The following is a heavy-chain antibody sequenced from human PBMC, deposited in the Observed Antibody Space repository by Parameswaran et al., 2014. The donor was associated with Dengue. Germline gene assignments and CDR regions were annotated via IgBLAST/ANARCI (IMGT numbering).Heavy chain of an antibody. Sequence: WVRQAPGQGLEWMGGIIPSFATANNAQKFQDRITITADASTSTVYMDLSSLRSEDTAVYYCARSGTWSGYDWGYWGQGTLVTVSS. CDR2: IIPSFATA. D-gene: IGHD5-12*01. J-gene: IGHJ4*02. CDR3: ARSGTWSGYDWGY. V-gene: IGHV1-69*01.